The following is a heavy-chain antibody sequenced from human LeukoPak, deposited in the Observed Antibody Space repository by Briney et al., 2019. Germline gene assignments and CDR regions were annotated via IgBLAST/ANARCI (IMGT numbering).Heavy chain of an antibody. CDR2: IKQDGSEK. D-gene: IGHD3-10*01. CDR3: ARSRIGDY. J-gene: IGHJ4*02. CDR1: GFTFSTYW. V-gene: IGHV3-7*01. Sequence: PGGSLRLSCTVPGFTFSTYWLTWVRQAPGKGLEWVANIKQDGSEKYYVDTVKGRFTLSIDNAKNSLYLQMNSLRAEDTAVYYCARSRIGDYWGQGTLVTVSS.